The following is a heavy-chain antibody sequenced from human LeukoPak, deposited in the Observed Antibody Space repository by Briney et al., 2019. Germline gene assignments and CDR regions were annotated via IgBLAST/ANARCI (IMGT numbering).Heavy chain of an antibody. V-gene: IGHV4-59*10. CDR1: GGSFSGYY. CDR2: IYTSGST. D-gene: IGHD3-22*01. Sequence: SETLSLTCAVYGGSFSGYYWSWIRQPPGKGLEWIGRIYTSGSTNYNPSLKSRVTMSVDTSKNQFSLKLSSVTAADTAVYYCARVEHYYDSSGYYYYFDYWGQGTLVTVSS. J-gene: IGHJ4*02. CDR3: ARVEHYYDSSGYYYYFDY.